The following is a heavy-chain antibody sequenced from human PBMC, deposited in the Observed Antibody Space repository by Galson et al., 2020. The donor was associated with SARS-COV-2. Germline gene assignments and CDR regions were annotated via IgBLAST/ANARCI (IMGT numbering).Heavy chain of an antibody. CDR2: FDPEDGET. CDR3: ATALAVAGISPNYYYYYGMDV. CDR1: GYTLTELS. V-gene: IGHV1-24*01. J-gene: IGHJ6*02. Sequence: ASVKVSCKVSGYTLTELSMHWVRQAPGKGLEWMGGFDPEDGETIYAQKFQGRVTMTEDTSTDTAYMELSSLRSEDTAVYYCATALAVAGISPNYYYYYGMDVWGQGTTVTVSS. D-gene: IGHD6-19*01.